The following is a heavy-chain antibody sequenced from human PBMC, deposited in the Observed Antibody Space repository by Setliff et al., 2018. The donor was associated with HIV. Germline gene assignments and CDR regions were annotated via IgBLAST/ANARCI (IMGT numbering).Heavy chain of an antibody. CDR1: GGTFTTHG. Sequence: SVKVSCKASGGTFTTHGFSWVRQAPGQGLEWVGAIIPIINTAKYAPRFQGRVTITADKSTSTAYMELSSLRSEDTAVYYCARADCTNGVCYPALYYYYYYGMDVWGQGTTVTVSS. CDR3: ARADCTNGVCYPALYYYYYYGMDV. D-gene: IGHD2-8*01. CDR2: IIPIINTA. V-gene: IGHV1-69*06. J-gene: IGHJ6*02.